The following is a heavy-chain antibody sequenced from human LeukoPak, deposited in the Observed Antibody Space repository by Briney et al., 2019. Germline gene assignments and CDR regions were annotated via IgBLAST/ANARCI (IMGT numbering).Heavy chain of an antibody. J-gene: IGHJ4*02. V-gene: IGHV3-11*04. Sequence: GGSLRLSCAASGFSFSDNYMSWIRQAPGKGLEWVSYISNSGSTIYYADSVKGRFTISRDNAKNSVYLQMNSLRDEDTAVYYCAIIFIAAAGPPDYWGQGTLVTVSS. CDR1: GFSFSDNY. CDR3: AIIFIAAAGPPDY. CDR2: ISNSGSTI. D-gene: IGHD6-13*01.